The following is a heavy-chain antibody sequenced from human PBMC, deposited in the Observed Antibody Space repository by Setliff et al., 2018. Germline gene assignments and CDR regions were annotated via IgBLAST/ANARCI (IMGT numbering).Heavy chain of an antibody. CDR2: IYKTENS. J-gene: IGHJ4*02. V-gene: IGHV4-30-4*01. CDR1: GDSIISGRHY. Sequence: PSETLSLTCTVSGDSIISGRHYWSWIRQSPEKGLEWHGYIYKTENSYYKPSLKSRLTISVDASNNQFSLNLTSVNPADAAVYYCARDTHGSGSFDNWGQGILVTVSS. CDR3: ARDTHGSGSFDN. D-gene: IGHD3-10*01.